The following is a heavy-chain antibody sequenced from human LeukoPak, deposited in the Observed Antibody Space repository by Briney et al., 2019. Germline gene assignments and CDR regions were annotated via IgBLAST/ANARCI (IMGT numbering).Heavy chain of an antibody. CDR3: AREREDATVTTSQDAFDI. J-gene: IGHJ3*02. V-gene: IGHV4-61*02. CDR2: IYTSGST. D-gene: IGHD4-17*01. CDR1: GGSISSGSYY. Sequence: SQTLSLXCTVSGGSISSGSYYWSWIRQPAGKGPEWIGRIYTSGSTNYNPSLKSRVTISVDTSKNQFSLKLSSVTAADTAVYYCAREREDATVTTSQDAFDIWGQGTMVTVSS.